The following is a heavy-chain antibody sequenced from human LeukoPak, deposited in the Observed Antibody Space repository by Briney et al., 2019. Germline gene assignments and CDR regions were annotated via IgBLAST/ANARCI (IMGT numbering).Heavy chain of an antibody. V-gene: IGHV4-61*01. CDR2: IYYSGST. D-gene: IGHD3-22*01. J-gene: IGHJ4*02. CDR1: GGSVSSGNYY. Sequence: EPSETLSLTCTVSGGSVSSGNYYWSWIRQPPGKGLEWIGYIYYSGSTNYNPSLKSRVTISVDTSKNQFSLKLSSVTAADTAVYYCARDPSGYFNYWGQGTLATVSS. CDR3: ARDPSGYFNY.